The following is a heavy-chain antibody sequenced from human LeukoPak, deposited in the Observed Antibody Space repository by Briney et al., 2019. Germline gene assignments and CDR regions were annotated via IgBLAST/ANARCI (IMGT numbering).Heavy chain of an antibody. CDR1: GFTFSSYG. V-gene: IGHV3-30*18. CDR3: AKPRTFYDILTVSFQQ. CDR2: ISYDGGEQ. Sequence: GGSLRLSCAASGFTFSSYGMHWVRQAPGKGLEWVAVISYDGGEQHYGDSVKGRFSISGDDSKSTIYLQMNRLTVEDTALYYCAKPRTFYDILTVSFQQWGQGTWVTVSS. D-gene: IGHD3-9*01. J-gene: IGHJ1*01.